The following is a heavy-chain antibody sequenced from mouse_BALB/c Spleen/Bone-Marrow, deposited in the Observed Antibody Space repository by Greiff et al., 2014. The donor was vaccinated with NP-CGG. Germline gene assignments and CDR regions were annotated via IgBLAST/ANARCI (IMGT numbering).Heavy chain of an antibody. CDR1: GFTLTDYY. CDR2: IRNKANGYTT. Sequence: VQLKESGGGLVQPGGSLRLSCATSGFTLTDYYMSWVRQPPGEALEWLGFIRNKANGYTTEYSASVKGRFTISRDNSQSILYLQMNTLRAEDNATYYCARESVYYGNPYWYFDVWGAGTTVTVSS. D-gene: IGHD2-1*01. CDR3: ARESVYYGNPYWYFDV. V-gene: IGHV7-3*02. J-gene: IGHJ1*01.